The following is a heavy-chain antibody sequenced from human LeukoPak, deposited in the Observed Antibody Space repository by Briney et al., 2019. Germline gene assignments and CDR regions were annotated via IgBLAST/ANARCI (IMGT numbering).Heavy chain of an antibody. CDR1: GGSFSGYY. V-gene: IGHV4-59*01. CDR3: AREAGDAFDI. CDR2: IYYSGST. J-gene: IGHJ3*02. Sequence: KSSETLSLTCAVYGGSFSGYYWSWIRQPPGKGLEWIGYIYYSGSTNYNPSLKSRVTISVDTSKNQFSLKLSSVTAADTAVYYCAREAGDAFDIWGQGTMVTVSS.